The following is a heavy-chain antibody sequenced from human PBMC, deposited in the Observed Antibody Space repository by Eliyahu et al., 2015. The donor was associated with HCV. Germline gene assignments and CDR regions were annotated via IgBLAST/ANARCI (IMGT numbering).Heavy chain of an antibody. CDR1: GXXFTGYH. Sequence: QVQLVQSGAEVKKPGASVKVSCKASGXXFTGYHIHWVRQAPGQGLEWMGWINPNTGDTRFAQKFQGRVTVTRDTSINTANMELTRLRSDDTAVYYCARELRVGASYGYWGQGTLVTVSS. J-gene: IGHJ4*02. CDR3: ARELRVGASYGY. D-gene: IGHD1-26*01. V-gene: IGHV1-2*02. CDR2: INPNTGDT.